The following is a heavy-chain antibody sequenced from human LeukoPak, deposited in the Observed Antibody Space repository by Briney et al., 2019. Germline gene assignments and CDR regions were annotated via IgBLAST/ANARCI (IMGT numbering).Heavy chain of an antibody. CDR2: IYYSGST. CDR1: GVSISPYY. CDR3: ARGAGAFDY. J-gene: IGHJ4*01. Sequence: PSETLSLTCTVSGVSISPYYWSWIRQPPGKGLEWIGYIYYSGSTTYHPSLTSPVTISVDTSRNHFSLKLSSVTAADTAVYYCARGAGAFDYWGPGTLVTVSS. V-gene: IGHV4-59*01. D-gene: IGHD6-19*01.